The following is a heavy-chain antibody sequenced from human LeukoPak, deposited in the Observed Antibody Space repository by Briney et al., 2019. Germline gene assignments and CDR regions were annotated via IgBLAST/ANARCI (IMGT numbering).Heavy chain of an antibody. Sequence: GGSLRLSCAASGSTFSSYWMTWVRQAPGKGLEWVANINQDGSEKYYVDSVKGRFTISRDNAKNSLYLQMNSLRVEDTAMYYCARVYRRYFDYWGQGTLVTVSS. CDR3: ARVYRRYFDY. J-gene: IGHJ4*02. D-gene: IGHD1-14*01. CDR2: INQDGSEK. V-gene: IGHV3-7*01. CDR1: GSTFSSYW.